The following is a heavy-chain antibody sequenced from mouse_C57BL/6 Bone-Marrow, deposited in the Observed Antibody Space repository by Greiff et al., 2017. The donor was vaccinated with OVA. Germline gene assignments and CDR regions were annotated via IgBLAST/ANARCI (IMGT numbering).Heavy chain of an antibody. CDR1: GYAFSSYW. J-gene: IGHJ4*01. Sequence: QFQLQQSGAELVKPGASVKISCKASGYAFSSYWLNWVKQRPGKGLEWIGQIYPGDGDTNYNGKFKGKATLTADTSSSTAYMQLSSLTSEDSAVYFCARRKWLLFYAMDYWGQGTSVTVSS. CDR2: IYPGDGDT. D-gene: IGHD2-3*01. V-gene: IGHV1-80*01. CDR3: ARRKWLLFYAMDY.